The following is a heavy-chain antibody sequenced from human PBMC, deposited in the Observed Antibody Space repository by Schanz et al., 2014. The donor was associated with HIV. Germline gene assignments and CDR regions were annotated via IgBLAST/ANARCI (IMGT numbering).Heavy chain of an antibody. J-gene: IGHJ6*02. D-gene: IGHD2-8*01. Sequence: QVQLVQSGAEVKKPGSSVKVSCKTSGGTFSSFAINWVRQAPGQGLEWIGGIIPVFSTSNYAQKFQGRVTVTADESTSTVYMELHSLRSDDTAVYYCARDTNFVLDVWGQGTTVTVSS. CDR2: IIPVFSTS. V-gene: IGHV1-69*01. CDR1: GGTFSSFA. CDR3: ARDTNFVLDV.